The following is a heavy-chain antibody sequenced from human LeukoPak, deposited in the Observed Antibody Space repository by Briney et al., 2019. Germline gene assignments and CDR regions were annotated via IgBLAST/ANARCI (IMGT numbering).Heavy chain of an antibody. Sequence: SETLSLTCAVYGGSFSGYYWSWIRQPPGKGLEWIGEINHSGSTNYNPSLKSRVTISVDTSKNQFSLKLSSVTAADTAVYYCASDYYDSSGYYSRRGYFDYWGQGTPVTVSS. CDR2: INHSGST. V-gene: IGHV4-34*01. CDR1: GGSFSGYY. CDR3: ASDYYDSSGYYSRRGYFDY. J-gene: IGHJ4*02. D-gene: IGHD3-22*01.